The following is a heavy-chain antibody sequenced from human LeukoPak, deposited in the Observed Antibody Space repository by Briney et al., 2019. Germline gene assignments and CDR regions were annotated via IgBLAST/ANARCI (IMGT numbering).Heavy chain of an antibody. CDR3: AKDWALEWLFDY. J-gene: IGHJ4*02. CDR1: GFTFSSYA. V-gene: IGHV3-23*01. D-gene: IGHD3-3*01. CDR2: ISGSGGST. Sequence: PGGSLRLSCAASGFTFSSYAMSWVRQAPGKGLEWVSAISGSGGSTYYADSAKGRFTISRDNSKNTLYLQMNSLRAEDTAVYYCAKDWALEWLFDYWGQGTLVTVSS.